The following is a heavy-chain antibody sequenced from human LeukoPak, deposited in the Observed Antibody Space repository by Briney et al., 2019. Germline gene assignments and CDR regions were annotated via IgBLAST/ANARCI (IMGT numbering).Heavy chain of an antibody. V-gene: IGHV4-59*08. Sequence: PSETLSLTCTVSGGSISSYYWSWIRQPPGKGLEWIGYIYYSGSTNYNPSLKSRVTISVDTSKNQFSLKLSSVTAADTAVYYCARGGSSGYYNTRFDYWGQGTLVTVSS. CDR2: IYYSGST. J-gene: IGHJ4*02. CDR3: ARGGSSGYYNTRFDY. CDR1: GGSISSYY. D-gene: IGHD3-22*01.